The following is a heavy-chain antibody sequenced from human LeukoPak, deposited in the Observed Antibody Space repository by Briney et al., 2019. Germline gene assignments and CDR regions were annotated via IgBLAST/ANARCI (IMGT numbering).Heavy chain of an antibody. Sequence: SETLSLTCTVSGGSISSSSYYWGWIRQPPGKGLEWIGSIYYSGSTYYNPSLKSRVTISVDTSKNQFSLKLSSVTAADTAVYYCARFHQGQRRDGYKAFDIWGQGTMVTVSS. CDR1: GGSISSSSYY. CDR3: ARFHQGQRRDGYKAFDI. J-gene: IGHJ3*02. CDR2: IYYSGST. D-gene: IGHD5-24*01. V-gene: IGHV4-39*07.